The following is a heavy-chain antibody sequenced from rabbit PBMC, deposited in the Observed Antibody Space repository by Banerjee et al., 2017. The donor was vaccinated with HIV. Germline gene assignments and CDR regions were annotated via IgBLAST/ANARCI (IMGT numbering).Heavy chain of an antibody. Sequence: QSLEESGGDLVKPGASLTLTCTASGFSFSSSYWICWVRQAPGKGLEWIACMNIGSSGNTYYASWAKGPFTISKTSSTTVTLQMTSLTAADTATYFCARDLAGVIGWNFNLWGPGTLVTVS. V-gene: IGHV1S40*01. CDR1: GFSFSSSYW. CDR2: MNIGSSGNT. CDR3: ARDLAGVIGWNFNL. J-gene: IGHJ4*01. D-gene: IGHD4-1*01.